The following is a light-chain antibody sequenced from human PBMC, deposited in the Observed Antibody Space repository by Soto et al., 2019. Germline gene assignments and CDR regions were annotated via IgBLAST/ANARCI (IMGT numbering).Light chain of an antibody. J-gene: IGKJ2*01. CDR2: GAS. Sequence: EIVMTQSPATLSVSPGERATLSCRASQSVSSNLAWYQQKPGQPPRLLIYGASTRATGIPARFSGSGSGTEFTHTIDSLQSEDFAVYYCQQYDYWPPYTFGQGTKLEIK. CDR1: QSVSSN. CDR3: QQYDYWPPYT. V-gene: IGKV3-15*01.